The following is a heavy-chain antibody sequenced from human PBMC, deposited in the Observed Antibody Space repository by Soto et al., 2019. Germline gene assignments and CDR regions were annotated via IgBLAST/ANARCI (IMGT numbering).Heavy chain of an antibody. J-gene: IGHJ6*02. D-gene: IGHD6-19*01. V-gene: IGHV4-31*03. CDR3: ARDRRGYGSGWGDYYYGMDV. CDR2: IYYSGST. CDR1: GGSISSGGYY. Sequence: LSLTCTASGGSISSGGYYWSWIRQHPGKGLEWIGYIYYSGSTYYNPSLKIRVTISVDTSKNQFSLKLSSVTAADTAVYYCARDRRGYGSGWGDYYYGMDVWGQGTTVTVS.